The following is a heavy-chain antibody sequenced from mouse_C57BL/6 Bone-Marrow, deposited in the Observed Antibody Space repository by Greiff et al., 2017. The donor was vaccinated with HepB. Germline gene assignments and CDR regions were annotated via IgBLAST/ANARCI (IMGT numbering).Heavy chain of an antibody. D-gene: IGHD1-1*01. J-gene: IGHJ1*03. Sequence: VQLQQSGAELARPGASVKLSCKASGYTFTSYGISWVKQSTGQGLEWIGEIYPRSGNTYYNEKFKGKATLTADKSSSTAYMELRSLTSEDSAVYFCARSFSSSYWYFDVWGTGTTVTGSS. CDR2: IYPRSGNT. V-gene: IGHV1-81*01. CDR1: GYTFTSYG. CDR3: ARSFSSSYWYFDV.